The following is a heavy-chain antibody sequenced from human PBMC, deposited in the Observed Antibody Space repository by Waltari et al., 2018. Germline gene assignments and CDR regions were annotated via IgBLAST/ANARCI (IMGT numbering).Heavy chain of an antibody. J-gene: IGHJ4*02. V-gene: IGHV3-53*04. CDR3: ARVDFWSGYCFDY. CDR1: GFSVSNNY. D-gene: IGHD3-3*01. CDR2: IYSGGGT. Sequence: EVQLVESGGGLVQPGGSLRLSCAVSGFSVSNNYMTGVGQAPGKGLAWVSVIYSGGGTYHADSVKGRFSISRHDSKNTLNLQMNNLRAEDTAVYYCARVDFWSGYCFDYWGQGTLVTVSS.